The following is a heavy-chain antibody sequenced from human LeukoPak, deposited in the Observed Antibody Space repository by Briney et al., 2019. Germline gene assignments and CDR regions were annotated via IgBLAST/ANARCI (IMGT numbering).Heavy chain of an antibody. Sequence: GGSLRLSCAASGFTLTSYGMHWVRQAPGKGLEWVAGIWYDGSKKYYADSVKGRFTISRDESKNTLYLQINSLRAEDTAVYYCARVGTVTTMNYWGQGTLVTVSS. CDR2: IWYDGSKK. J-gene: IGHJ4*02. CDR1: GFTLTSYG. CDR3: ARVGTVTTMNY. V-gene: IGHV3-33*01. D-gene: IGHD4-17*01.